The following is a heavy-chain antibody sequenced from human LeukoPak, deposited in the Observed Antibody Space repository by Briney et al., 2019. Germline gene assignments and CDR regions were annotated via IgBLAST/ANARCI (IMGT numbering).Heavy chain of an antibody. CDR3: ARIRGGYNDAYDI. V-gene: IGHV1-46*01. D-gene: IGHD5-24*01. CDR2: INPDGGNT. Sequence: GASVTVSCMASGYIFTNSYIHWVRQAAGQVLEWMGLINPDGGNTNYAQNFQGRATLNRDTSTSTVYMELSSLRCEGTAIYYCARIRGGYNDAYDIWGEGTVVTVPS. J-gene: IGHJ3*02. CDR1: GYIFTNSY.